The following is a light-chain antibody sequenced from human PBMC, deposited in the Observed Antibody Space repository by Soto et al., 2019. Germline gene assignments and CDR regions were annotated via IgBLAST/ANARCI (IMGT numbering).Light chain of an antibody. Sequence: DIQMTQSPSTLSGSVGDRVTITCRASQTISSWLAWYQQKPGKAPKLLIYKASTLKSGVPSRFSGSGSGTEFTLTISSLQPDDFATYYCQQHDPFPALTFGGGTKVDIK. J-gene: IGKJ4*01. CDR1: QTISSW. V-gene: IGKV1-5*03. CDR2: KAS. CDR3: QQHDPFPALT.